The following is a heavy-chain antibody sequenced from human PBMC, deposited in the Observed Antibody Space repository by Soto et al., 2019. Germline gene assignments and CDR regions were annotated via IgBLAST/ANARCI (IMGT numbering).Heavy chain of an antibody. Sequence: GGSLRLSCAASGFTFSNAWMNWVRQAPGKGLEWVGRIKSKTDGGTTDYAAPVKGRFTISRDDSKNTLYLQMNSLKTEDTAVYYCTTIVLRYFDWLYAMDVWGQGTTVTVAS. D-gene: IGHD3-9*01. CDR1: GFTFSNAW. CDR3: TTIVLRYFDWLYAMDV. V-gene: IGHV3-15*07. CDR2: IKSKTDGGTT. J-gene: IGHJ6*02.